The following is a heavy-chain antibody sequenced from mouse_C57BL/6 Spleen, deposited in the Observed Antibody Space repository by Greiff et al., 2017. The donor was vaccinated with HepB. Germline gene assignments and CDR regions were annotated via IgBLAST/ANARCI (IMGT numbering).Heavy chain of an antibody. V-gene: IGHV1-61*01. D-gene: IGHD6-5*01. CDR3: ARRTYALLGY. CDR1: GYTFTSYW. CDR2: IYPSDSET. J-gene: IGHJ2*01. Sequence: QVQLQQPGAELVRPGSSVKLSCKASGYTFTSYWMDWVKQRPGQGLEWIGNIYPSDSETHYNQKFKDKATLTVDKSSSTAYMQLSSLTSEDSAVYYCARRTYALLGYWGQGTTLTVSS.